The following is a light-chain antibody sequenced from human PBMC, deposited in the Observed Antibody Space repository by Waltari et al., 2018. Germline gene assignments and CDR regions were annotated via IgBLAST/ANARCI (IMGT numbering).Light chain of an antibody. CDR1: SSDVGGFNF. CDR3: SSYTASPPHVV. CDR2: DVF. Sequence: QSALTQPASVSGSPGQSINISCTGISSDVGGFNFVSWYQQHPGKAPKLMIHDVFNRPSGVSARFSGSKSDNAASLAISGLQAEDEAVYYCSSYTASPPHVVFGGGTKVTVL. V-gene: IGLV2-14*03. J-gene: IGLJ2*01.